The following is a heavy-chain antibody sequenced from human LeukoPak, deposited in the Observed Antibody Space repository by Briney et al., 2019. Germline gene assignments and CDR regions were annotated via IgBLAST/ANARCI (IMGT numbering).Heavy chain of an antibody. D-gene: IGHD3-10*01. J-gene: IGHJ4*02. CDR1: GFTFSSYG. CDR3: AKTSGSGSRYYFDY. V-gene: IGHV3-23*01. CDR2: ITGSGDYT. Sequence: GGSLRLSCAASGFTFSSYGRTWVRQAPGKGLEWVSGITGSGDYTNYADSVKGRFTISRDNSKNTLYLQMNSLSAEDTAVYYCAKTSGSGSRYYFDYWGQGTLVTVSS.